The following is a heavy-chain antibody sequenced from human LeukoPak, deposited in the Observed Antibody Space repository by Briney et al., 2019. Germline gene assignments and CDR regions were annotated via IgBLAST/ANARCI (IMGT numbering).Heavy chain of an antibody. D-gene: IGHD5-12*01. CDR2: ISGSGGST. CDR1: GFTFRSYA. J-gene: IGHJ3*02. Sequence: PGRSLRLSCAASGFTFRSYAMSWVRQAPGKGMEWDSAISGSGGSTSYADSVKGRITISRDNSKNTLWLQMNSLRAEDTAVYYCAKGTYSGYDSNAFDIWGQGTMVTVSS. V-gene: IGHV3-23*01. CDR3: AKGTYSGYDSNAFDI.